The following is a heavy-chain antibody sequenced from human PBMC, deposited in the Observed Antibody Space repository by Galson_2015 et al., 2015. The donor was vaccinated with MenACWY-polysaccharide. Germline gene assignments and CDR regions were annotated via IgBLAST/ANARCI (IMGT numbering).Heavy chain of an antibody. CDR3: ARDQSGYSYGYNY. Sequence: SLRLSCAASGFTFSDYYMSWIRQAPGKGLERVSYISSSGSTIYYADSVKGRFTISRDNAKNSLYLQMNSLRAEDTAVYYCARDQSGYSYGYNYWGQGTLVTVSS. D-gene: IGHD5-18*01. V-gene: IGHV3-11*01. CDR1: GFTFSDYY. CDR2: ISSSGSTI. J-gene: IGHJ4*02.